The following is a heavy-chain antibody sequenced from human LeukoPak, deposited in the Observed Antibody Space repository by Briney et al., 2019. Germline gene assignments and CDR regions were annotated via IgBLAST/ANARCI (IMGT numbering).Heavy chain of an antibody. CDR3: ARGFLGGTDQYFDS. J-gene: IGHJ4*02. V-gene: IGHV3-23*01. CDR1: GFTFSTYA. Sequence: GGSLRLSCAASGFTFSTYAMNWVRQAPAKGLEWVATIGGGGPTTDYADSVKDRFTISRDNSKNTLYLQMNSLRAEDTAVYFCARGFLGGTDQYFDSWGQGTLVTVSS. D-gene: IGHD6-19*01. CDR2: IGGGGPTT.